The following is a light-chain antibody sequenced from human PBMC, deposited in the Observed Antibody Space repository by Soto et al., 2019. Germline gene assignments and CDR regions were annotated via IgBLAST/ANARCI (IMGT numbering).Light chain of an antibody. CDR1: QSISSW. Sequence: DIQMTQSPSTLSASVGDRVTISCRASQSISSWLAWYQQKPGKAPKLLIYDASSLESGVPSRFSGSGSGTEFTLTISSLQPDDFATYYCQQYNSRYTFGQGTRLELK. CDR3: QQYNSRYT. J-gene: IGKJ5*01. V-gene: IGKV1-5*01. CDR2: DAS.